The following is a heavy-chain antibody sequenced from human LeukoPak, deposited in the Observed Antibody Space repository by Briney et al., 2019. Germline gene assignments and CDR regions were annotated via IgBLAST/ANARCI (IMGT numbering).Heavy chain of an antibody. CDR3: ARVREWEEISGAIPDYFDY. J-gene: IGHJ4*02. Sequence: ASVKVSCKTSGYTFTGHFMNCVRQAPEQGLEWMGWIKPKSGATAYAQKFQGRVTMTRDTAINTAYLEVSGLTPDDTAVYYCARVREWEEISGAIPDYFDYWGQGTLITVSS. CDR2: IKPKSGAT. V-gene: IGHV1-2*02. D-gene: IGHD3-3*01. CDR1: GYTFTGHF.